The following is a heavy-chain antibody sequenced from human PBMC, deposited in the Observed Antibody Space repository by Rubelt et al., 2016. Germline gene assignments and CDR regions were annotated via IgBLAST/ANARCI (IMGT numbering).Heavy chain of an antibody. V-gene: IGHV4-34*01. CDR3: ARWTYYDSSGPGDFDY. CDR2: INHSGST. D-gene: IGHD3-22*01. Sequence: QVQLQQWGAGLLKPSETLSLTCAVYGGSFSGYYWSWIRQPPGKGLEWIGEINHSGSTNYNPSLKSRVTISVDTSQDQFSLKLSSGTAADTAVDYCARWTYYDSSGPGDFDYWGQGTLVTVSS. CDR1: GGSFSGYY. J-gene: IGHJ4*02.